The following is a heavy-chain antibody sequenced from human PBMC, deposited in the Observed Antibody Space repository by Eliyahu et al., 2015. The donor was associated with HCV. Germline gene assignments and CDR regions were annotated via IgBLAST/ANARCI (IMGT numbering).Heavy chain of an antibody. V-gene: IGHV1-69*01. CDR1: GGTFSSYA. D-gene: IGHD1-26*01. CDR2: VIPIFGTA. CDR3: ARDRELRPRYDAFDI. Sequence: QVQLVQSGAEVKKPGSSVKVSCKASGGTFSSYAISWVRQAPGQGAGGMGGVIPIFGTANYAQKFQGRVTITADESTSTAYMELSSLRSEDTAVYYCARDRELRPRYDAFDIWGQGTMVTVSS. J-gene: IGHJ3*02.